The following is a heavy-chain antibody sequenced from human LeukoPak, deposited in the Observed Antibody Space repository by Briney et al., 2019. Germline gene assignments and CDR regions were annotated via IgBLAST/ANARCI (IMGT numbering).Heavy chain of an antibody. CDR2: IYHSGST. D-gene: IGHD3-22*01. Sequence: SVTLSLTCAVSGGSISSNRWWSWVRQPPGMGLEWIGEIYHSGSTNYNASLKSRVTISVDKSKNQLSLELSSVTAADTAVYYCATYYESTGYRFDYWGQGTLVTVSS. CDR3: ATYYESTGYRFDY. V-gene: IGHV4-4*02. CDR1: GGSISSNRW. J-gene: IGHJ4*02.